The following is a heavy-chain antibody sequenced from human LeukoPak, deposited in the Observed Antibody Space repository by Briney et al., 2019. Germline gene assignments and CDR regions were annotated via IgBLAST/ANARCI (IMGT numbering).Heavy chain of an antibody. D-gene: IGHD5-24*01. Sequence: SETLSLTCTVSGGSISGYYWSWIRQPPGKGLEWIGTICYSGSTFYNPSLKSRVTLSVDTSKNQFSLKLSSVTAADTAVYYCARTENYIPEDCFDPWGQGTLVTVSS. CDR2: ICYSGST. V-gene: IGHV4-59*04. CDR3: ARTENYIPEDCFDP. CDR1: GGSISGYY. J-gene: IGHJ5*02.